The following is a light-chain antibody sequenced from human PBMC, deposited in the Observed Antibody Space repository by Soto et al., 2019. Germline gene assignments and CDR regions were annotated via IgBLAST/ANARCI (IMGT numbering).Light chain of an antibody. Sequence: QSLLTQPASVSGSPGQSITISCTGTSSDIGGYNYVSWYQQHPGKAPKLMISEVTNRPSGVSNRFSGSKSGNTASLTISGLQTEDEADYYCCSYTLTSTPFFFGNGTKLTV. V-gene: IGLV2-14*01. CDR1: SSDIGGYNY. CDR2: EVT. J-gene: IGLJ1*01. CDR3: CSYTLTSTPFF.